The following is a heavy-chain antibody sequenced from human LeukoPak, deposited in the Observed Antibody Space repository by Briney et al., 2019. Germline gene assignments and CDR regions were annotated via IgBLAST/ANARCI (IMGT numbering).Heavy chain of an antibody. J-gene: IGHJ4*02. CDR2: IDHSGST. CDR1: GASISSYY. V-gene: IGHV4-59*01. CDR3: ARHYYSDPFDY. D-gene: IGHD4-17*01. Sequence: SETLSLTCTVSGASISSYYWSWIRQPPGKGLEWIGYIDHSGSTNYNPSLKSRVIISVDTSKTQFSLKLSSVTAADTAVYYCARHYYSDPFDYWGQGTLVTVSS.